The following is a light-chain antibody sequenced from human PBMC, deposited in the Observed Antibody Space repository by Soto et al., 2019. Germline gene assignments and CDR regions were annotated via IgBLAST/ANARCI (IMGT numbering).Light chain of an antibody. CDR3: QQYNNWPSLT. CDR1: QSVSSN. J-gene: IGKJ4*01. Sequence: EIVMTQSPATLSVSPGERATLSCRASQSVSSNLAWYQQKPGQAPRLLIYGASTMATGIPARFSGSGSGTEFTHTTNSLQSEDFAVYYCQQYNNWPSLTFGGGTKVDIK. V-gene: IGKV3-15*01. CDR2: GAS.